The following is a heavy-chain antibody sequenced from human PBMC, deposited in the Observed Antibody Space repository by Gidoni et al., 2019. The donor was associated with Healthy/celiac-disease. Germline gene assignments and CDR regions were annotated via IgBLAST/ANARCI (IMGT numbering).Heavy chain of an antibody. CDR3: ARAVAAAGIIAFDY. D-gene: IGHD6-13*01. J-gene: IGHJ4*02. CDR2: IYTSGST. Sequence: QVQLQESGPGLVKPSQTLSLTCTVSGGSISSGSYYWSWIRPPAGTGLEWIGRIYTSGSTNYNPSLKRRVTISVDTSKNQFSLKLSSVTAADTAVYYCARAVAAAGIIAFDYWGQGTLVTVSS. V-gene: IGHV4-61*02. CDR1: GGSISSGSYY.